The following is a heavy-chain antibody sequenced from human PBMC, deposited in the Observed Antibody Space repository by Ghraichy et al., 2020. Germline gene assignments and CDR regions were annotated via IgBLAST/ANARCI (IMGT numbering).Heavy chain of an antibody. J-gene: IGHJ4*02. CDR3: ARVVGYCSGGSCYLGYTDY. V-gene: IGHV4-34*01. CDR1: GGSFSGYY. D-gene: IGHD2-15*01. Sequence: SETLSLTCAVYGGSFSGYYWSWIRQPPGKGLEWIGEINHSGSTNYNPSLKSRVTISVDTSKNQFSLKLSSVTAADTAVYYCARVVGYCSGGSCYLGYTDYWGQGTLVTVSS. CDR2: INHSGST.